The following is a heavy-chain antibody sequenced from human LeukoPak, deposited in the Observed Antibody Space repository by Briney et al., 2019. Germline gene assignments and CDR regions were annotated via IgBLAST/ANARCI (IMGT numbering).Heavy chain of an antibody. V-gene: IGHV1-69*05. CDR2: IIPIFGTA. D-gene: IGHD3-10*01. Sequence: ASVKVSCKASGGTFSSYAISWVRQAPGQGLEWMGRIIPIFGTANYAQKFQGRVTITTDESTSTAYMELSSLRSEDTAVYYCLLWFGELTGWGQGTLVTVSS. J-gene: IGHJ4*02. CDR3: LLWFGELTG. CDR1: GGTFSSYA.